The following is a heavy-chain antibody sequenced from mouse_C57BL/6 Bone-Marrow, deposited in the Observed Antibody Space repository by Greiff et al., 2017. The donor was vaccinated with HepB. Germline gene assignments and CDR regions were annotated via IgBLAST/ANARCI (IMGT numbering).Heavy chain of an antibody. CDR3: ARGGY. CDR2: IYPGSGNT. V-gene: IGHV1-76*01. Sequence: LEESGAELVRPGASVKLSCKASGYTFTDYYINWVKQRPGQGLEWIARIYPGSGNTYYNEKFKGKATLTAEKSSSTAYMQLSSLTSEDSAVYFCARGGYWGQGTLVTVSA. J-gene: IGHJ3*01. CDR1: GYTFTDYY.